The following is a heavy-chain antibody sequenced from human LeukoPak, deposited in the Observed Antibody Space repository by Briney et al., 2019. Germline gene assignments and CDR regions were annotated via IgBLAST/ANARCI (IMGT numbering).Heavy chain of an antibody. CDR1: GFTFSNSA. D-gene: IGHD3-22*01. J-gene: IGHJ4*02. V-gene: IGHV3-23*01. Sequence: GGSLRLSCAASGFTFSNSAMSWVRQAPGKGLEWVSSVSGSGGSTYYAASVKGRFTISRDNSKNTLYLQVNSLRAEDTAVYYCARADTSGYVYYFDYWGQGTLVTVSS. CDR2: VSGSGGST. CDR3: ARADTSGYVYYFDY.